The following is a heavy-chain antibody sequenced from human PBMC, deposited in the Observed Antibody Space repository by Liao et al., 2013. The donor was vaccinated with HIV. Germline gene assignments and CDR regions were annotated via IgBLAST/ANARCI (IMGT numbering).Heavy chain of an antibody. CDR1: GGSFSGYY. D-gene: IGHD5-18*01. Sequence: QVQLQQWGAGLLKPSETLSLTCAVYGGSFSGYYWSWIRQPPGKGLEWIGEINHSGSTNYNPSLKSRLTISVDTSKNQFSLKLSSVTAADTAVYYCARGTLLWLKMRNWGREPWSPSPQ. CDR2: INHSGST. CDR3: ARGTLLWLKMRN. V-gene: IGHV4-34*01. J-gene: IGHJ4*02.